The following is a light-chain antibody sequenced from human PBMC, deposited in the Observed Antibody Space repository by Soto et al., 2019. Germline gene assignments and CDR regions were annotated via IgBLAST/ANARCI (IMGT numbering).Light chain of an antibody. V-gene: IGLV2-14*01. CDR1: NTDVGGYNY. J-gene: IGLJ3*02. CDR3: ISYTSSNTWV. CDR2: EVN. Sequence: QSALTQPASVSGSPGQSITVSCTGTNTDVGGYNYVSWYQQYPGKAPKLMIYEVNNRPSGISNRFSGSKSGNTASLAISGLQAEDEADYYCISYTSSNTWVFGGGTKLTVL.